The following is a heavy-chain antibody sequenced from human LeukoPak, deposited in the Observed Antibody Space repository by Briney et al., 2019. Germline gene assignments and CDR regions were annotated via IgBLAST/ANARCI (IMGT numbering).Heavy chain of an antibody. CDR2: ISYDGSSK. CDR3: AREGAAAAGPPFDY. J-gene: IGHJ4*02. D-gene: IGHD6-13*01. Sequence: GGSLRLSCAASGFSFSDYAMHWVRQAPGKGLEWVAVISYDGSSKYYADSVKGRFTISRDNSKNTLYLQMNSLRAEDTAVYYCAREGAAAAGPPFDYWGQGTLVTVSS. CDR1: GFSFSDYA. V-gene: IGHV3-30-3*01.